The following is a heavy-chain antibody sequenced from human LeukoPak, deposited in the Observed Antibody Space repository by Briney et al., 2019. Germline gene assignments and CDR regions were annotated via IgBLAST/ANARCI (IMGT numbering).Heavy chain of an antibody. D-gene: IGHD5-12*01. V-gene: IGHV5-10-1*01. CDR3: ARERKGSVATLGDY. J-gene: IGHJ4*02. Sequence: GESLRISCRASGYSFTSYWIKWVRQLPGKGLEGRGKNDPSDAYSNYSPSFQGHVTISTDKSIATAYLQWSSPKASDTAIYYCARERKGSVATLGDYWGQGTLVTVSS. CDR1: GYSFTSYW. CDR2: NDPSDAYS.